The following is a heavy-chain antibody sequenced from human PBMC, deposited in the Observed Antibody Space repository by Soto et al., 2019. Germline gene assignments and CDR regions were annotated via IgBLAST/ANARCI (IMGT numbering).Heavy chain of an antibody. CDR1: GASISSGGYY. V-gene: IGHV4-31*03. D-gene: IGHD1-1*01. CDR3: ARDLLSVRRAAFDI. CDR2: IYYSGST. Sequence: SETLSLTCTVSGASISSGGYYWSWIRQHPGKGLEWIGYIYYSGSTYYNPSLKSRVTISVDTSKNQFSLKLSSVTAADTAVYYCARDLLSVRRAAFDIWGQGTMVTVS. J-gene: IGHJ3*02.